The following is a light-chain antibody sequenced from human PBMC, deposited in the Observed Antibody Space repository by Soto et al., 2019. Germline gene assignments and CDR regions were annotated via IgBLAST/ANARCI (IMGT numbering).Light chain of an antibody. J-gene: IGKJ2*01. CDR1: QSLLNTNAYYY. Sequence: DIVMTQSPLSLPVTPGEPASISCRSSQSLLNTNAYYYLDWYLQRPGQSPQLLIYLASTRASGVPDRFSGSGSGTDYTLKISRVEAEDVWVYYCMQALQTPYTFGQGTKLEIK. V-gene: IGKV2-28*01. CDR2: LAS. CDR3: MQALQTPYT.